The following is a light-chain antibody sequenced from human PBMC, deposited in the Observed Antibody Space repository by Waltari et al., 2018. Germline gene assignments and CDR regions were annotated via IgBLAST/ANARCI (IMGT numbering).Light chain of an antibody. V-gene: IGKV3-20*01. CDR1: QSVSRT. CDR2: GAS. Sequence: EIVLTQSPGTLSLSPGDRATLSCRASQSVSRTLAWYQQKPGQAPRLLIYGASTRATGIPDRFSGGGSGTDFSLTISRLEPEDFAVYYCQHYVRLPATFGQGTKVVIK. CDR3: QHYVRLPAT. J-gene: IGKJ1*01.